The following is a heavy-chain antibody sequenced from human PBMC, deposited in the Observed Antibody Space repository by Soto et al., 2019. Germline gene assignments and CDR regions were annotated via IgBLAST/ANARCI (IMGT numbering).Heavy chain of an antibody. CDR2: IIPIFGTA. CDR3: AQTGTPQIIYYYYGMDV. Sequence: QVQLVQSGAEVKKPRSSVNDSCKASGGTFSSYAISWVRQAPGQGLEWMGGIIPIFGTANYAQKFQGRVTMTADESTSTAYMELSSLRSEDTAVYYCAQTGTPQIIYYYYGMDVWGQGTTVTVSS. D-gene: IGHD1-1*01. V-gene: IGHV1-69*01. CDR1: GGTFSSYA. J-gene: IGHJ6*02.